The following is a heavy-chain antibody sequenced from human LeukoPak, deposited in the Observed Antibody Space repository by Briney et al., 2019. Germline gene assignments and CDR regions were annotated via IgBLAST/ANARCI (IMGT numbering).Heavy chain of an antibody. CDR3: ARGRYSGYDYVLDS. V-gene: IGHV3-33*01. CDR2: IWHDGSNE. Sequence: GASLTLSCKGSGVGFINHGIHWIRQAPGKGPEWLATIWHDGSNEEYGDSVKGRVTISRDNSKSTLYLRITSLRDEDTAVYFCARGRYSGYDYVLDSWGQGTLVTVSS. J-gene: IGHJ5*01. D-gene: IGHD5-12*01. CDR1: GVGFINHG.